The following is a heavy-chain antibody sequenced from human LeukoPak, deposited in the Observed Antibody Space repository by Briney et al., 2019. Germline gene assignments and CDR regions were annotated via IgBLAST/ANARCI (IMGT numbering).Heavy chain of an antibody. D-gene: IGHD2-15*01. CDR2: ISGDGVST. CDR3: AKEGYSHTSNYFDN. Sequence: TGGSLRLSCAASGFMFDDSAMHWVRQAPGKGLERVSLISGDGVSTFYADSVKGRFTISRDNSKNSPSLQMDSLTTEDTALYYCAKEGYSHTSNYFDNWGQGILVTVSS. CDR1: GFMFDDSA. V-gene: IGHV3-43*02. J-gene: IGHJ4*02.